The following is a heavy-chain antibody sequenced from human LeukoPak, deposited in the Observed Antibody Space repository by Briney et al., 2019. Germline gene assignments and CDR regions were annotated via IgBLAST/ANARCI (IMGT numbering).Heavy chain of an antibody. J-gene: IGHJ4*02. CDR3: SSSSRGY. CDR2: IGSTSYYI. V-gene: IGHV3-21*01. CDR1: EFSFSSYS. Sequence: GGSLRLSCAASEFSFSSYSMNWVRQAPGKGLEWVSSIGSTSYYIHYADSVKGRFTISRDNAKNSLYLQMNSLRAEDTAVYYCSSSSRGYWGQGTLVTVSS. D-gene: IGHD6-6*01.